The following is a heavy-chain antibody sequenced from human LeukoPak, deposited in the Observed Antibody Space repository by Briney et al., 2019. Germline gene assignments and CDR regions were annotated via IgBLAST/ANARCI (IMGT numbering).Heavy chain of an antibody. J-gene: IGHJ6*03. CDR1: GGTFSSYA. Sequence: ASVEVSCKASGGTFSSYAISWVRQAPGQGLEWMGGIIPIFGTANYAQKFQGRVTITTDESTSTAYMELSSLRSEDTAVYYCARGIAARAYYMDVWGKGTTVTVSS. CDR3: ARGIAARAYYMDV. D-gene: IGHD6-6*01. V-gene: IGHV1-69*05. CDR2: IIPIFGTA.